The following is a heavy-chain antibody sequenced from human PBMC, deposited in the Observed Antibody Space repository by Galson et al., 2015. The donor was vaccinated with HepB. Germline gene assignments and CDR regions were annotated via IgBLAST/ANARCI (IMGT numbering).Heavy chain of an antibody. Sequence: SVKVSCKASGGTFSSYTISWVRQAPGQGLEWMGRIIPILGIANYAQKFQGRVTITAVKSTSTAYMELSSLRSEDTAVCYCARAPLHDYGGSDAFDIWGQGTMVTVSS. D-gene: IGHD4-23*01. CDR2: IIPILGIA. J-gene: IGHJ3*02. CDR1: GGTFSSYT. CDR3: ARAPLHDYGGSDAFDI. V-gene: IGHV1-69*02.